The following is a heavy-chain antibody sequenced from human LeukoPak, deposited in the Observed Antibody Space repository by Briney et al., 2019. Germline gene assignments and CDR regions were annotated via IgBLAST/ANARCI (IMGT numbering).Heavy chain of an antibody. D-gene: IGHD6-25*01. Sequence: PSETLSLACAVSGYSISSGYYWGWIRQPPGKGLEWIGNSYHSGSTYYNPSLKSRVTISVDTSKNQFSLKLSSVTAADTAVYYCARVTAYSSENYFDYWGQGTLVTVSS. J-gene: IGHJ4*02. CDR1: GYSISSGYY. CDR2: SYHSGST. V-gene: IGHV4-38-2*01. CDR3: ARVTAYSSENYFDY.